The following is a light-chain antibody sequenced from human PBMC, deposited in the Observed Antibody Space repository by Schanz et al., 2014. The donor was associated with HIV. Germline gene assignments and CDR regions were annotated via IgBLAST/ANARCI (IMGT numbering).Light chain of an antibody. CDR3: QQYGSSRQT. CDR1: QSVGIY. Sequence: PGERATLSCRASQSVGIYLAWYPQKPGQAPRLLIYGASSRATGIPARFSGRKSGTEFTLTISSLQSEDFAVYYCQQYGSSRQTFGQGTKLEIK. V-gene: IGKV3D-15*02. CDR2: GAS. J-gene: IGKJ2*01.